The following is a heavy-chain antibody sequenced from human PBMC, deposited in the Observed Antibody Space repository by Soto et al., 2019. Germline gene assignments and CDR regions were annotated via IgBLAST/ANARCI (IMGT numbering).Heavy chain of an antibody. D-gene: IGHD3-9*01. J-gene: IGHJ1*01. V-gene: IGHV1-2*04. CDR1: GYTFTGYY. CDR3: ARAAYDILTGYYKARAEYFQH. Sequence: ASVKVSCKASGYTFTGYYMHWVRQAPGQGLEWMGWINPNSGGTNYAQKFQGWVTMTRDTSISTAYMELSRLRSDDTAVYYCARAAYDILTGYYKARAEYFQHWGQGTLVT. CDR2: INPNSGGT.